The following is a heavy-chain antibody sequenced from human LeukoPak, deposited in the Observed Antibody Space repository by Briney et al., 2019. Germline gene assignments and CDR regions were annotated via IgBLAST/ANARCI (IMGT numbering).Heavy chain of an antibody. CDR2: LWYDGSNK. V-gene: IGHV3-33*01. CDR1: GFTISSYG. CDR3: ARDIRSYYYMDV. Sequence: ERSLRLSCAASGFTISSYGMHWVRQAPGKGLEWVAVLWYDGSNKDYADSVKGRFTISRDNSKNTLYLQMNSLRAEDTAVYYCARDIRSYYYMDVWGKGTTVTVSS. J-gene: IGHJ6*03.